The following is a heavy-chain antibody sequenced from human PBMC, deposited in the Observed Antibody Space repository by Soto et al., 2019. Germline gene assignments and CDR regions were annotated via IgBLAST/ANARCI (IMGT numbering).Heavy chain of an antibody. D-gene: IGHD3-22*01. CDR2: ISGSGVST. CDR1: GFTFSSYA. Sequence: GGSLRLSCAASGFTFSSYAMSWVRQAPGKGLEWVSAISGSGVSTYYEDSVKGRFTISRDNSKNTRYLQMNSLSAEDTAVNSCATPVYYSSGYYLDYDYGMDVWGQGTPVTVSS. V-gene: IGHV3-23*01. J-gene: IGHJ6*02. CDR3: ATPVYYSSGYYLDYDYGMDV.